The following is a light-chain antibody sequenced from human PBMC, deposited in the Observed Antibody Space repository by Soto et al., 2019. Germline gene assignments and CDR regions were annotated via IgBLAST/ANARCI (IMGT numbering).Light chain of an antibody. CDR2: DAS. CDR1: QSISSW. V-gene: IGKV1-5*01. CDR3: QQFNNRIT. J-gene: IGKJ5*01. Sequence: SQITPSPSTLSASVGARVTITCRASQSISSWLAWYQQKPGKAPKLLIYDASSLESGVPSRFSGSGSGTEFTLTISSLQPEDFATYYCQQFNNRITFGQGTRLEIK.